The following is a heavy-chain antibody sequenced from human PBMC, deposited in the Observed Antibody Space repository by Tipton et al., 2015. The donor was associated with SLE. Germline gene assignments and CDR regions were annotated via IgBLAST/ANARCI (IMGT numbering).Heavy chain of an antibody. J-gene: IGHJ4*02. CDR2: INHSGST. Sequence: TLSLTCAVYGGSFSGYYWSWIRQPPGKGLEWIGEINHSGSTNYNPSRKSRVTISVDTSKNQFSLKLSSVTAADTAVYYCARATRTDFRYWGQGTLVTVSS. CDR3: ARATRTDFRY. V-gene: IGHV4-34*01. CDR1: GGSFSGYY. D-gene: IGHD1/OR15-1a*01.